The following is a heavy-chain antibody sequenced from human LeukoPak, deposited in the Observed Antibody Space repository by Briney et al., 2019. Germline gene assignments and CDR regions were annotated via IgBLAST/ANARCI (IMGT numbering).Heavy chain of an antibody. D-gene: IGHD1-26*01. CDR2: ITSSSSTI. CDR3: ARQGGPYYGSLDY. V-gene: IGHV3-48*01. Sequence: GGSLRLSCAASGFTFSSYSMNWVRQAPGKGLEWISYITSSSSTIYYADSVKGRFTVSRDNAKNSLYLQLSSLRAEDTAVYYCARQGGPYYGSLDYWGQGTLVTVSS. J-gene: IGHJ4*02. CDR1: GFTFSSYS.